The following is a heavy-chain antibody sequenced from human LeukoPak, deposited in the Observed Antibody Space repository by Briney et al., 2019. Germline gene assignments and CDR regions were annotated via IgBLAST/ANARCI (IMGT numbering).Heavy chain of an antibody. J-gene: IGHJ4*02. V-gene: IGHV3-66*01. Sequence: GGSLRLSCAASGFTVSSNYMSWVRQAPGKGLEWVSVIYSGGSTYYADSVKGRFTISRDNSKNTLYLQMNSLRAEDTAVYYCARYIVGANYYFDYWGQGTLVTVSS. CDR3: ARYIVGANYYFDY. CDR2: IYSGGST. D-gene: IGHD1-26*01. CDR1: GFTVSSNY.